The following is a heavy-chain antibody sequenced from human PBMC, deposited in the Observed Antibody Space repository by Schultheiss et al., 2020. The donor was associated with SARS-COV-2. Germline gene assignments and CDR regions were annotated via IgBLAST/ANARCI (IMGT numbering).Heavy chain of an antibody. V-gene: IGHV3-30*03. Sequence: GGSLRLSCAASGFTFSNAWMSWVRQAPGKGLEWVAVISYDGSYKYYADSVQGRFTISRDNSKNTLYLQMNSLRAEDTAVYYCARDRTGTTEIDYWGQGTLVTVSS. J-gene: IGHJ4*02. CDR1: GFTFSNAW. CDR3: ARDRTGTTEIDY. CDR2: ISYDGSYK. D-gene: IGHD1-7*01.